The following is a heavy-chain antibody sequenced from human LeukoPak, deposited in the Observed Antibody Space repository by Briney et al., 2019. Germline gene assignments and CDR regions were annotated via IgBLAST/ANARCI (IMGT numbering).Heavy chain of an antibody. CDR2: ISSNGRST. J-gene: IGHJ4*02. Sequence: GGSLRLSCSASGFTFSSFVMHWVRQAPGEGLEYVSAISSNGRSTSYADSVKGRFTISRDNSKSTLYLQMSSLRPEDTAVYYCVKDTVYDILTGYFNFEYWGQGTLVTVSS. CDR1: GFTFSSFV. D-gene: IGHD3-9*01. CDR3: VKDTVYDILTGYFNFEY. V-gene: IGHV3-64D*06.